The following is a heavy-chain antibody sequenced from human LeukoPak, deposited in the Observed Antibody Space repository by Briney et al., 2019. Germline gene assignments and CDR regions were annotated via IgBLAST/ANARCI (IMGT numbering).Heavy chain of an antibody. D-gene: IGHD5-24*01. Sequence: SETLSLTCTVSGGSISSSSYYWGWIRQPPGKGLEWIGSIYYSGSTYYNPSLKSRVTISVDTSKNQFSLKLSSVTAADTAVYYCASEPVRRMRWLQPKGRYYFDYWGQGTLVTVSS. V-gene: IGHV4-39*07. CDR1: GGSISSSSYY. J-gene: IGHJ4*02. CDR3: ASEPVRRMRWLQPKGRYYFDY. CDR2: IYYSGST.